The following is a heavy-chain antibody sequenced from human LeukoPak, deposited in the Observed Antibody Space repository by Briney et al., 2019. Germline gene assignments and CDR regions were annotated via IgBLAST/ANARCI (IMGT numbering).Heavy chain of an antibody. CDR1: GGSISSGGYY. V-gene: IGHV4-30-2*01. Sequence: SQTLSLTCTVSGGSISSGGYYWSWIRQPPGKGLEWIGYIYHSGSTYYNPSLKSRVTISVDRSKNQFSLKLSSVTAADTAVYYCARFGYDYVWGSYRYVDYWGQGTLVTVSS. D-gene: IGHD3-16*02. CDR2: IYHSGST. J-gene: IGHJ4*02. CDR3: ARFGYDYVWGSYRYVDY.